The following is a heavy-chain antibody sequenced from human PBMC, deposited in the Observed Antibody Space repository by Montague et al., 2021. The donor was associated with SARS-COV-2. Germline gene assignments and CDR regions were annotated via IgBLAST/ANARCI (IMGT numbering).Heavy chain of an antibody. J-gene: IGHJ6*02. V-gene: IGHV6-1*01. CDR3: ARDPGNKVGSTRYFSMDV. CDR2: TYYRSKWYN. CDR1: GDSVSDNTAA. D-gene: IGHD1-26*01. Sequence: CAISGDSVSDNTAAWNWIRQSPSRGLEWLGRTYYRSKWYNDYAISVKSRITINPDTSKNQFSLQLDSVTPEDTAVYYCARDPGNKVGSTRYFSMDVWGQGTTVTGSS.